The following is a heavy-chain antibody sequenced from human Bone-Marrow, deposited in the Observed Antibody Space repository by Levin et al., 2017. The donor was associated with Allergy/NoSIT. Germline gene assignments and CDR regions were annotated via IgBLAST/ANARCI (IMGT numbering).Heavy chain of an antibody. J-gene: IGHJ5*02. V-gene: IGHV3-30-3*01. CDR1: GFTFTSYT. CDR3: VRDASSGWFVGWFEP. CDR2: ISYDGNKK. Sequence: GESLKISCAASGFTFTSYTMVWVRQAPGKGLEWVALISYDGNKKNYADSVQGRFTISRDNSKDTLYLQMNSLRREDTAVYYCVRDASSGWFVGWFEPWGQGTLVTVSS. D-gene: IGHD6-19*01.